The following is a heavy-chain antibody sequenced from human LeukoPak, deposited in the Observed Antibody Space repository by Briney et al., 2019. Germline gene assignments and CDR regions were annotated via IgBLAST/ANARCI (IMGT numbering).Heavy chain of an antibody. V-gene: IGHV4-4*07. Sequence: SETLPLTCTVSGGSISTYYWIWIRQPAGKGLEWIGRFYTSGITNYNPSLKSRDTVSVDTSKNQLSLELTSVTAADTAVYYCARSTGNWSFDLWGRGTLVTVSS. CDR1: GGSISTYY. CDR3: ARSTGNWSFDL. D-gene: IGHD1-14*01. J-gene: IGHJ2*01. CDR2: FYTSGIT.